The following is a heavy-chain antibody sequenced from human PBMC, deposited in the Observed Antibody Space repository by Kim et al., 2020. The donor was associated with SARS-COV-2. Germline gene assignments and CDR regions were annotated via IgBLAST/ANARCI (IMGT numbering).Heavy chain of an antibody. CDR1: GGSISSSSYY. CDR3: ARHEGATIFGVVIMGGYGMDV. V-gene: IGHV4-39*01. D-gene: IGHD3-3*01. CDR2: IYYSGST. Sequence: SETLSLTCTVSGGSISSSSYYWGWIRQPPGKGLEWIGSIYYSGSTYYNPSLKSRVTISVDTSKNQFSLKLSSVTAADTAVHYCARHEGATIFGVVIMGGYGMDVWGQGTTVTVSS. J-gene: IGHJ6*02.